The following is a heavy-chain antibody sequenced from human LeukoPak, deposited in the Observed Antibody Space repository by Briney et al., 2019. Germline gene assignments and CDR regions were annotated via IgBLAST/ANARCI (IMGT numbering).Heavy chain of an antibody. Sequence: SETLSLTCAVYGGSFSGYYWSWIRQPPGKGLEWIGEINHSGSTNYNPSLKSRVTISVDTSKNQFSLKLSSVTAADTAVYYCAALLHPPYYFGYWGQGTLVTVSS. V-gene: IGHV4-34*01. J-gene: IGHJ4*02. CDR2: INHSGST. D-gene: IGHD3-3*01. CDR1: GGSFSGYY. CDR3: AALLHPPYYFGY.